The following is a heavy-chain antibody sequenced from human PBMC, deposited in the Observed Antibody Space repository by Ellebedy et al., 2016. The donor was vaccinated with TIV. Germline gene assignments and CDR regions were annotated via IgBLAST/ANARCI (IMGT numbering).Heavy chain of an antibody. Sequence: PGGSLRLSCAASGFTFSSYGMHWVRQAPGKGLEWVTSMSYDGTNKYYADSVTGRFTISRDTSKNTLYLQMNSLRVEDAAVYYCAASSDRLFDCWGQGTLFIVSS. CDR1: GFTFSSYG. D-gene: IGHD3-16*01. V-gene: IGHV3-30*02. CDR2: MSYDGTNK. CDR3: AASSDRLFDC. J-gene: IGHJ4*02.